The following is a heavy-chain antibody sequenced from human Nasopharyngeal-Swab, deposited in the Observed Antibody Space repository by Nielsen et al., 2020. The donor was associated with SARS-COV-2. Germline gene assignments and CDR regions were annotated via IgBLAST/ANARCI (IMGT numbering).Heavy chain of an antibody. Sequence: SKTLSLTCAVYGVSFRGYYWSWIRQSPGKGLEWIGEISRSGRTNYNPSLNSRVTISLDTSKNQFSLKVTSVTAADTAVYYCARQGVPIRGWFKDYDRTAYEYWGQGTLVTVSS. V-gene: IGHV4-34*01. J-gene: IGHJ4*02. D-gene: IGHD3-22*01. CDR3: ARQGVPIRGWFKDYDRTAYEY. CDR2: ISRSGRT. CDR1: GVSFRGYY.